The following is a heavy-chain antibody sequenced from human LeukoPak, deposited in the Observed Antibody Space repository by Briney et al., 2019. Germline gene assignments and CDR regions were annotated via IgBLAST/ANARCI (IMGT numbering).Heavy chain of an antibody. CDR3: ATERYFDWLYHY. V-gene: IGHV1-3*01. CDR2: INAGNGNT. CDR1: GYTFTSYA. Sequence: ASVKVSCKASGYTFTSYAMHWVRQAPGQRLEWMGWINAGNGNTKYSQKFQGRVTITRDTSASTAYMELSSLRSEDTAVYYCATERYFDWLYHYWGQGTLVTVSS. J-gene: IGHJ4*02. D-gene: IGHD3-9*01.